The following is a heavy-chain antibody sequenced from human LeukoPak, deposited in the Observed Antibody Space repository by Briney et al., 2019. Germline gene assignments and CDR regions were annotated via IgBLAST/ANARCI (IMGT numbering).Heavy chain of an antibody. J-gene: IGHJ4*02. V-gene: IGHV3-21*01. D-gene: IGHD6-19*01. CDR3: ARDGPWLAPPARFDY. CDR2: ISSSSSYI. CDR1: GFTFSSYS. Sequence: GGSLGLSCAASGFTFSSYSMNWVRQAPGKGLEWVSSISSSSSYIYYADSVKGRFTISRDNAKNSLYLQMNSLRAEDTAVYYCARDGPWLAPPARFDYWGQGTLVTVSS.